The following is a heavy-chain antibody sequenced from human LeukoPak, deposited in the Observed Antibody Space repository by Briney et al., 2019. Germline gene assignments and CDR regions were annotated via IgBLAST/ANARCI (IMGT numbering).Heavy chain of an antibody. J-gene: IGHJ3*02. V-gene: IGHV1-69*05. CDR3: ARCVPYYDFWSEQRGAFDI. Sequence: ASVKVSCKASGGTFGSYAISWVRQAPGQGLEWMGGIIPIFGTANYAQKFQGRVTITTDESTSTAHMELSSLRSEDTAVYYCARCVPYYDFWSEQRGAFDIWGQGTMVTVSS. CDR2: IIPIFGTA. D-gene: IGHD3-3*01. CDR1: GGTFGSYA.